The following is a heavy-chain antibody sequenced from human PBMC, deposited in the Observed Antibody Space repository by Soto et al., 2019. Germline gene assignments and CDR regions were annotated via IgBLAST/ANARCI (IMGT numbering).Heavy chain of an antibody. V-gene: IGHV4-34*01. CDR2: INHSGST. J-gene: IGHJ6*02. CDR3: ARVKGIQLWTYYYYYGMDV. Sequence: KASETLSLTCAVYGGSFSGYYWSWIRQPPGKGLEWIGEINHSGSTNYNPSLKSRVTISVDTSKNQFSLKLSSVTAADTAVYYCARVKGIQLWTYYYYYGMDVWGQGTTVTVSS. CDR1: GGSFSGYY. D-gene: IGHD5-18*01.